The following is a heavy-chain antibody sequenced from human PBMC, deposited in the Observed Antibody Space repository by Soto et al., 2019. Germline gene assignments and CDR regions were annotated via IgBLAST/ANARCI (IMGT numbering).Heavy chain of an antibody. V-gene: IGHV2-70*01. CDR2: IDWDDDK. CDR1: GFSLSTSGVC. J-gene: IGHJ4*02. D-gene: IGHD3-22*01. Sequence: SGPTLVNPTQTLTLTCTVSGFSLSTSGVCVSWIRQPPGKALEWLALIDWDDDKYYSTSLKTRLTISKDTSKNQVVLTMTNMDPVDTATYYCARIEYSYDSSGYYGGLDSWGQGTLVTVSS. CDR3: ARIEYSYDSSGYYGGLDS.